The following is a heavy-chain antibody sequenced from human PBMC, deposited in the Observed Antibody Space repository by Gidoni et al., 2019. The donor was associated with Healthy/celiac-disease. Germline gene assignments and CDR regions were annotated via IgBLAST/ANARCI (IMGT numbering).Heavy chain of an antibody. CDR2: ISGSGGST. Sequence: EVQLLESGGGLVQPGGSLRLSCAASGFTFSSYAMSWVRQAPGKGLGWVSAISGSGGSTYYADSVKGRFTISRDNSKNTLYLQMNSLRAEDTAVYYCAKDFIKDSSANWFDPWGQGTLVTVSS. D-gene: IGHD3-22*01. J-gene: IGHJ5*02. CDR1: GFTFSSYA. V-gene: IGHV3-23*01. CDR3: AKDFIKDSSANWFDP.